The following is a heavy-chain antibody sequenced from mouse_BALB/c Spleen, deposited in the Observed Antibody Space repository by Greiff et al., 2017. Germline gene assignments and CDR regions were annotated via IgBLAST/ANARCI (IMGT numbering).Heavy chain of an antibody. CDR3: ARWELGGLDY. V-gene: IGHV14-3*02. Sequence: EVQLQQSGAELVKPGASVKLSCTASGFNIKDTYMHWVKQRPEQGLEWIGRIDPANGNTNYDPKFQGKATITADTSSNTAYLQLSSLTSEDTAVYYCARWELGGLDYWGQGTTLTVSS. CDR1: GFNIKDTY. J-gene: IGHJ2*01. D-gene: IGHD4-1*01. CDR2: IDPANGNT.